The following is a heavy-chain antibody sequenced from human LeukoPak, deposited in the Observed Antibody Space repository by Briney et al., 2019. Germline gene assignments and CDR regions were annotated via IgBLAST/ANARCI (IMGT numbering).Heavy chain of an antibody. Sequence: GGSLRLSCAASGFTFSHYWMTWVRQAPGKGLEGVAQINQDGSEEYYMDSVKARFTISRDNAKNSVFLQMNSLRAEDTAVYYCVRDGGVSGYDLLDYWGRGTLVTVSS. CDR1: GFTFSHYW. V-gene: IGHV3-7*01. J-gene: IGHJ4*02. CDR2: INQDGSEE. CDR3: VRDGGVSGYDLLDY. D-gene: IGHD5-12*01.